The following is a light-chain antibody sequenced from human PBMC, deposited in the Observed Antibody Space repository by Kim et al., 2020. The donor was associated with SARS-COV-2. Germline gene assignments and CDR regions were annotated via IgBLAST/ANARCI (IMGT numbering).Light chain of an antibody. CDR1: QDISNY. Sequence: AYVGNRVAITCRESQDISNYLAWFQLKQGKAPKLLIDAASALQPGVPSRFSGSGSGTDFTLTVTSLQPEDVATYYCQKCDSAPWTFGQGTKVDIK. J-gene: IGKJ1*01. V-gene: IGKV1-27*01. CDR2: AAS. CDR3: QKCDSAPWT.